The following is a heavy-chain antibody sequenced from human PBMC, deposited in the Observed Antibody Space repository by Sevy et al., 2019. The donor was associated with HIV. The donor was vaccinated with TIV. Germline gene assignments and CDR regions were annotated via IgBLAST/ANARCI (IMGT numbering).Heavy chain of an antibody. V-gene: IGHV3-30*03. D-gene: IGHD3-22*01. CDR3: VLETGGSGSAGFFGD. CDR2: ISVDGTNK. Sequence: GGSLRLSCAASGFTVTNYVIHWVRLAPGKGLEWVALISVDGTNKEYADSVKGRFTISRDDPKNTVYVEMTSLTVEDTALYYRVLETGGSGSAGFFGDWGQGTLVTVSS. CDR1: GFTVTNYV. J-gene: IGHJ4*02.